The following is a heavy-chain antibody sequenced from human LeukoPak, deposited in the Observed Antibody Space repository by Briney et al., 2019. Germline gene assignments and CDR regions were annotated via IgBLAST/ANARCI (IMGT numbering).Heavy chain of an antibody. J-gene: IGHJ6*02. D-gene: IGHD3-10*01. CDR1: GGSISSYY. CDR3: ARHGWFGEGNYYYYGMDV. Sequence: PSETLSLTCTVSGGSISSYYWSWIRQPPGKGLEWIGYIYYSGSTNYNPSLKSRVTISVDTSKNQFSLKLSSVTAADTAVYYCARHGWFGEGNYYYYGMDVWGQGTTVTVSS. CDR2: IYYSGST. V-gene: IGHV4-59*08.